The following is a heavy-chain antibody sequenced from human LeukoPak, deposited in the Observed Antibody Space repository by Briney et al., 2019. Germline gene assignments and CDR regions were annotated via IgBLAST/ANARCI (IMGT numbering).Heavy chain of an antibody. V-gene: IGHV4-59*01. CDR2: IYYSGST. CDR3: ARGHCSSTSCYGSLFDY. D-gene: IGHD2-2*01. Sequence: SEPLSLTCTVSGGSISSYYWSWIRQPPGKGLEWIGYIYYSGSTNYNPSLKSRVTISVDTSKNQFSLKLSSVTAADTAVYYCARGHCSSTSCYGSLFDYWGQGTLVTVSS. CDR1: GGSISSYY. J-gene: IGHJ4*02.